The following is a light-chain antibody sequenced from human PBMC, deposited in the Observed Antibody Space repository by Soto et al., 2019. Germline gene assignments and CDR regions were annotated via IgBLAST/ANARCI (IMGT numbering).Light chain of an antibody. Sequence: EIVLTQSPATLSLSPGERATLSCRASQSVSSYLAWYQQKPGQAPRLLIYDASNRATGIPARFSGSGSGTDFARTDCRLAPADFAGDYRQQRSHVPSPYGQGTKVDIK. J-gene: IGKJ1*01. V-gene: IGKV3-11*01. CDR1: QSVSSY. CDR2: DAS. CDR3: QQRSHVPSP.